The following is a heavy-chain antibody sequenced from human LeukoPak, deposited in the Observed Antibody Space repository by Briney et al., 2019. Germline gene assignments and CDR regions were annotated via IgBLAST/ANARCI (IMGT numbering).Heavy chain of an antibody. D-gene: IGHD6-13*01. Sequence: PGGSLRLSCAASGFTVSHNYMTWVRQAPGKGLEWVSIIYSGGSTYYADSVKGRFTISRDNSKNTLYLQMNSLRAEDTAVYYCARGDSIAAAGSKGYYFDYWGQGTLATVSS. CDR2: IYSGGST. V-gene: IGHV3-53*01. J-gene: IGHJ4*02. CDR1: GFTVSHNY. CDR3: ARGDSIAAAGSKGYYFDY.